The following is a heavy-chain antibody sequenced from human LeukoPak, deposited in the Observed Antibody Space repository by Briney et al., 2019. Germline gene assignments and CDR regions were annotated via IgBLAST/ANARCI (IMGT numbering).Heavy chain of an antibody. CDR3: ARSSYVRWLVTYFDY. CDR1: GGSISSYY. V-gene: IGHV4-59*08. D-gene: IGHD6-19*01. J-gene: IGHJ4*02. Sequence: PSETLSLTCTVSGGSISSYYWSWIRQPPGKGLEWIGYVYYSGSTNYNPSLKSRVTISVDTSKNQFSLKLSSVTAADTAVYYCARSSYVRWLVTYFDYWGQGTLVTVSS. CDR2: VYYSGST.